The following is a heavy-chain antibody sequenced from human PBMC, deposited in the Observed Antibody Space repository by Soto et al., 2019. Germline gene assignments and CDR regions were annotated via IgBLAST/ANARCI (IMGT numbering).Heavy chain of an antibody. D-gene: IGHD3-10*01. CDR1: GGTFSSYS. Sequence: QVHLVQSGAEVKKPGSSVRVSCKTSGGTFSSYSFTWVRQAPGQGLEWMGEIIPILNTANFAQKFQSRVTITADEPTSTVYMDLSSLSPDVTAVYYCARVDYDSTYGFYYYGLDVWGQGTTVTVSS. J-gene: IGHJ6*02. V-gene: IGHV1-69*01. CDR2: IIPILNTA. CDR3: ARVDYDSTYGFYYYGLDV.